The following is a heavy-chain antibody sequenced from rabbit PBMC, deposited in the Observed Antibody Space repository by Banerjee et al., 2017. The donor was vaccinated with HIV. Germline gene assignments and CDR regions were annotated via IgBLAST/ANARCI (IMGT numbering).Heavy chain of an antibody. Sequence: QSLEESGGGLVQPEGSLTLTCTASGFSFSSGYYMCWVRQAPGKGLEWIACIYAGSSGSTYYASWAKGRFTISKTSSTTVTLQMTSLTAADTATYFCAREAYYTYVYGGSLWGPGTLVTVS. J-gene: IGHJ4*01. D-gene: IGHD6-1*01. CDR3: AREAYYTYVYGGSL. V-gene: IGHV1S40*01. CDR1: GFSFSSGYY. CDR2: IYAGSSGST.